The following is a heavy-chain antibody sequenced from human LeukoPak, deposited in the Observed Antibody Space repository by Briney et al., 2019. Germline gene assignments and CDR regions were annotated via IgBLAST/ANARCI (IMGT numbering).Heavy chain of an antibody. CDR1: GFTFRDAA. CDR3: AKDMELAS. V-gene: IGHV3-23*01. J-gene: IGHJ5*02. D-gene: IGHD1-26*01. CDR2: ISSSGANA. Sequence: GGSLTLSCAASGFTFRDAAMTWVRQAPGKGLERVSLISSSGANAYYADSVKGRFTISRDNSKNTLYLQMNNLRGEDTAEYYCAKDMELASWGQGTLVTVSS.